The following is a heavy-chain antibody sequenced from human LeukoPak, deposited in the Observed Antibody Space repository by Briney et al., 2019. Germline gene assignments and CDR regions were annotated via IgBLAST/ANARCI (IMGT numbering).Heavy chain of an antibody. J-gene: IGHJ5*02. CDR1: GGSISSSSYY. CDR2: IYYSGST. D-gene: IGHD2-15*01. Sequence: PSETLSLTCTVSGGSISSSSYYWSWIRQPPGKGLEWIGSIYYSGSTYYNPSLKSRVTISVDTSKNQFSLKLSSVTAADTAVYYCARDGRGWFDPWGQGTLVTVSS. V-gene: IGHV4-39*07. CDR3: ARDGRGWFDP.